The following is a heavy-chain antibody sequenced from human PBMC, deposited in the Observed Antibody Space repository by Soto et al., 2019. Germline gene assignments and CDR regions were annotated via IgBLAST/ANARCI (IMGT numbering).Heavy chain of an antibody. CDR1: GGSFSGYY. V-gene: IGHV4-34*01. CDR2: INHSGST. Sequence: QVQLQQWGAGLLKPSETLSLTCAVYGGSFSGYYWSWIRQPPGKGLEWIGEINHSGSTNYNPSLKSRVTISVDTSKHQFALKLSSVTAADTAVYYCARAPLYCSSTSCPAYYFDYWGQGTLVTVSS. CDR3: ARAPLYCSSTSCPAYYFDY. J-gene: IGHJ4*02. D-gene: IGHD2-2*01.